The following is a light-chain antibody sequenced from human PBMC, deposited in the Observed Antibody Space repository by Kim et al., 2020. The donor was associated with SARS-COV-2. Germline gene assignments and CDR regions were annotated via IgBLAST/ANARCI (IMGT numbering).Light chain of an antibody. Sequence: PGQSVTISCNGTRGDVGGYNYVSWDQQNPGKAPKLMIYDVTERPSGVTDSCSGAKAGNADSLTISGLQAEDEADYYCCSYAGSNVFGTGTKVTV. CDR2: DVT. V-gene: IGLV2-11*01. J-gene: IGLJ1*01. CDR3: CSYAGSNV. CDR1: RGDVGGYNY.